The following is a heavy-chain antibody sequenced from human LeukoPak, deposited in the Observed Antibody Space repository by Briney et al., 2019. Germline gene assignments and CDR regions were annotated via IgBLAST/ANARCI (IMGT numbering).Heavy chain of an antibody. CDR2: ISSSSSTI. CDR3: ARDTAPYYDFWSGYYTGFDY. Sequence: GGSLRLSCAASGFSFNYNAMSWVRQAPGKGLEWVSYISSSSSTIYYADSVKGRFTISRDNAKNSLYLQMNSLRDEDTAVYYCARDTAPYYDFWSGYYTGFDYWGQGTLVTVSS. V-gene: IGHV3-48*02. J-gene: IGHJ4*02. CDR1: GFSFNYNA. D-gene: IGHD3-3*01.